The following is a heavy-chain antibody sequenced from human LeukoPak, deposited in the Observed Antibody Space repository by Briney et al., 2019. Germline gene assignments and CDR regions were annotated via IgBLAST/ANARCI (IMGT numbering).Heavy chain of an antibody. D-gene: IGHD3-22*01. CDR3: ARHTYYYDSSGYYFDY. Sequence: GESLKISCKGSGYSFTSYWIGWVRQMPGKGLEWMGIIYPGDSDTRYSPSFQGQVTISADESISTAYLQWSSLKASDTAMYYCARHTYYYDSSGYYFDYWGQGTLVTVSS. CDR1: GYSFTSYW. V-gene: IGHV5-51*01. J-gene: IGHJ4*02. CDR2: IYPGDSDT.